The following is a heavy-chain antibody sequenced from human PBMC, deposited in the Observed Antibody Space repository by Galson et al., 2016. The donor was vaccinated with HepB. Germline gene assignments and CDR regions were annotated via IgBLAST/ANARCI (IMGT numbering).Heavy chain of an antibody. CDR3: ARVGYNNYELFQDYYHYYGLDV. CDR2: IYASGST. CDR1: GGSISSYY. D-gene: IGHD3-10*01. Sequence: SETLSLTCTVSGGSISSYYWSWFRQPAGKGLEWIGRIYASGSTNYNPSLKSRVTMSVDTSKNKFSLKLSTVTAADTAVYYCARVGYNNYELFQDYYHYYGLDVWGKGTTVTVSS. J-gene: IGHJ6*04. V-gene: IGHV4-4*07.